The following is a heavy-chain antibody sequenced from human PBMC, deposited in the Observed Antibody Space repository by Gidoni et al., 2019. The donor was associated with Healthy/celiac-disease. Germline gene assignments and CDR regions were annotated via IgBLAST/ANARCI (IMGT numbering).Heavy chain of an antibody. J-gene: IGHJ3*02. V-gene: IGHV2-5*01. Sequence: QITLKESGPTLVKPTQTLTLTCTFSGFSLSTSGVGVGWIRQPPGKALEWLALIYWNDDKRYSPSLKSRLTITKDTSKNQVVLTMTNMDPVDTATYYCGGITMIVVVTNDAFDIWGQGTMVTVSS. CDR1: GFSLSTSGVG. D-gene: IGHD3-22*01. CDR3: GGITMIVVVTNDAFDI. CDR2: IYWNDDK.